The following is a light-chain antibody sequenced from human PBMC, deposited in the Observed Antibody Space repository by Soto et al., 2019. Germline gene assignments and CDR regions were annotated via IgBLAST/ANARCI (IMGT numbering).Light chain of an antibody. J-gene: IGLJ3*02. CDR1: RSNIGTNT. V-gene: IGLV1-44*01. CDR2: NND. CDR3: AAWNDGLNGRDWV. Sequence: QSVLTQPPSASGTPGQRVTISCSGSRSNIGTNTVAWYQQLPGAAPKLLIHNNDERPSGVPDRFSGSKSGTSASLAISGLQPEDEADYYCAAWNDGLNGRDWVFGGGTKVTVL.